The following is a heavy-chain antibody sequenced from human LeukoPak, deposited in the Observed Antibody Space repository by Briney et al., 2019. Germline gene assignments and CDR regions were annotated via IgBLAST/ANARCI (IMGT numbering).Heavy chain of an antibody. CDR3: AREYSSDWYWFDP. D-gene: IGHD6-19*01. CDR2: INPNSGGT. V-gene: IGHV1-2*02. CDR1: GYTFTGYY. Sequence: ASVKVSCKASGYTFTGYYMHWVRQAPGQGLEWMGWINPNSGGTNYAQKFQGRVTMTRDTPISTAYMELSRLRSDDTAVYYCAREYSSDWYWFDPWGQGTLVTVSS. J-gene: IGHJ5*02.